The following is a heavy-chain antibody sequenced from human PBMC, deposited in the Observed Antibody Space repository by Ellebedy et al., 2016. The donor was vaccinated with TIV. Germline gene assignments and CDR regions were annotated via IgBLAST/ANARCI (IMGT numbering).Heavy chain of an antibody. J-gene: IGHJ6*03. D-gene: IGHD2-2*01. CDR1: GYSFTNYY. V-gene: IGHV1-46*01. Sequence: ASVKVSCXASGYSFTNYYMHWVRQAPGQGLEWMGIINPRGGTTTYAPKFQGRVTMTGDTSTSTVYMDLSGLKVDDTAVYFCARGSCTSTSCNPLYFFYYYMDVWGEGTTVTVS. CDR3: ARGSCTSTSCNPLYFFYYYMDV. CDR2: INPRGGTT.